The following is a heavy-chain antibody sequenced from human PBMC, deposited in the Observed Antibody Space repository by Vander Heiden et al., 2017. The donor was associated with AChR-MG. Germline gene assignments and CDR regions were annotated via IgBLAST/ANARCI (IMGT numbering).Heavy chain of an antibody. CDR1: GFIVSTKY. D-gene: IGHD3-9*01. J-gene: IGHJ6*02. CDR3: ARDYDILTGSHMDV. CDR2: IYSDGTT. Sequence: EVQLVESGGGLIQPGGSLRLSCAASGFIVSTKYMSWVRQAPGKGLEWVSLIYSDGTTYYADSVKGRFTISRDNSKNTLDLQMNSLRAEDTAVYYCARDYDILTGSHMDVWGQGTTVTVSS. V-gene: IGHV3-53*01.